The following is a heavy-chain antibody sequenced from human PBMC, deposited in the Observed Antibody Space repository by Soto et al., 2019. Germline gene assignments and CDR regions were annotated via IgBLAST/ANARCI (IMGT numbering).Heavy chain of an antibody. CDR2: ISAYNGNT. CDR1: GYTFTSYG. CDR3: ASSGVDCSGGSCYEDKYYFDY. V-gene: IGHV1-18*01. D-gene: IGHD2-15*01. Sequence: GASVKVSCKASGYTFTSYGISWVRQAPGQGLEWMGWISAYNGNTNYAQKLRGRVTMTTDTSTSTAYMELRSLRSDDTAVYYCASSGVDCSGGSCYEDKYYFDYWGQGTLVTVSS. J-gene: IGHJ4*02.